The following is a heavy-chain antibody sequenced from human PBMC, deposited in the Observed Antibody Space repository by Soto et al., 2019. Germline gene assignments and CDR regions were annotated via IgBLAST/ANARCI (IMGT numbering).Heavy chain of an antibody. CDR3: ARTIKNYDYIWGSYRPARLFDY. V-gene: IGHV4-34*01. CDR1: GGSFSGYY. D-gene: IGHD3-16*02. CDR2: INHSGST. J-gene: IGHJ4*02. Sequence: SETLSLTCAVYGGSFSGYYWSWIRQPPGKGLEWIGEINHSGSTNYNPSLKSRVTISVDTSKNQFSLKLSSVTAADTAVYYCARTIKNYDYIWGSYRPARLFDYWGQGTLVTVS.